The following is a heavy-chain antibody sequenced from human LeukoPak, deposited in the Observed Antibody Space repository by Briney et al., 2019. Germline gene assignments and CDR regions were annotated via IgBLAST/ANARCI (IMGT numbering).Heavy chain of an antibody. D-gene: IGHD3-3*01. CDR1: GYTFTSNY. Sequence: ASVKVSCKASGYTFTSNYTHWVRQAPGQGLEWMGMIYPRDGSTNYAQKFQGRVTITADESTSTAYMELSSLRSEDTAVYYCGRNYDFWSGYGYYYYGMDVWGQGTTVTVSS. J-gene: IGHJ6*02. CDR2: IYPRDGST. CDR3: GRNYDFWSGYGYYYYGMDV. V-gene: IGHV1-46*01.